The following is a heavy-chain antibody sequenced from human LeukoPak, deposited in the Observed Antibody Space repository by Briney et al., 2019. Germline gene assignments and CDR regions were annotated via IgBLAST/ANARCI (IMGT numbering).Heavy chain of an antibody. V-gene: IGHV3-74*01. CDR3: ARQYSYDSSGYYPWDY. Sequence: GGSLRLSCVASRFTFSTYWMHWVRQAPGKGLVWVSRINSDGSSTTYADSVKGRFTISRDNAENTLYLQMNSLRAEDTAMYYCARQYSYDSSGYYPWDYWGQGTLVTVSS. J-gene: IGHJ4*02. CDR1: RFTFSTYW. D-gene: IGHD3-22*01. CDR2: INSDGSST.